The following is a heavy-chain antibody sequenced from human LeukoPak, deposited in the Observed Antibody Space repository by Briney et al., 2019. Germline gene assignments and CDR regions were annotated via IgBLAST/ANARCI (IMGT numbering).Heavy chain of an antibody. CDR1: GYTFTGYY. CDR3: ARGEGVVPSDY. CDR2: INPNSGGT. J-gene: IGHJ4*02. V-gene: IGHV1-2*02. Sequence: GASVKVSCKASGYTFTGYYMHWVRQAPGQGLEWMGWINPNSGGTNYAQKFQGRVTMTRNTSISTAYMELSSLKSEDTAVYYCARGEGVVPSDYWGQGTLVTVSS. D-gene: IGHD3-3*01.